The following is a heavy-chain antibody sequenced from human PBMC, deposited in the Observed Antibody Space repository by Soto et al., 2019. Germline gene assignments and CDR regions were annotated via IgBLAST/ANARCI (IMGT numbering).Heavy chain of an antibody. CDR1: GGSVSSGSYY. Sequence: PSETLSLTCTVSGGSVSSGSYYWSWIRQPPGKGLEWIGYIYYSGSTNYNPSLKSRVTISVDTSKNQFSLKLSSVTAADTAVYYCAREDTTGYYRFDYWGQGTLVTVSS. V-gene: IGHV4-61*01. CDR3: AREDTTGYYRFDY. CDR2: IYYSGST. D-gene: IGHD3-9*01. J-gene: IGHJ4*02.